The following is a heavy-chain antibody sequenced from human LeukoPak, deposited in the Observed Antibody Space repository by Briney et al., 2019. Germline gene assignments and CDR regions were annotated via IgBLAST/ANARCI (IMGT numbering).Heavy chain of an antibody. J-gene: IGHJ4*02. V-gene: IGHV4-30-2*01. CDR1: GGSISSGGYS. CDR2: IYHSGST. CDR3: ARVSDYYDSSGYRKETEGLYFDY. D-gene: IGHD3-22*01. Sequence: SSETLSLTCAVSGGSISSGGYSWSWIRQPPGKGLEWIGYIYHSGSTYYNPSLKSRVTISVDRSKNQFSLKLSSVTAADTAVYYCARVSDYYDSSGYRKETEGLYFDYWGQGTLVTVSS.